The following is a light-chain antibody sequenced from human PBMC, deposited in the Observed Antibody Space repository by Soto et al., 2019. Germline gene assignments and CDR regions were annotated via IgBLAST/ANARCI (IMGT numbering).Light chain of an antibody. Sequence: DIQMTQSPSSLSASVGDTVSITCRASQDISNYLVWYQQKPGKAPKLLIYAASTLQSGVPSRFSGSGSGTDFTLTISSLQPEDVATYYCQKYDSAPYTFGQGTKLKIK. CDR1: QDISNY. V-gene: IGKV1-27*01. CDR3: QKYDSAPYT. CDR2: AAS. J-gene: IGKJ2*01.